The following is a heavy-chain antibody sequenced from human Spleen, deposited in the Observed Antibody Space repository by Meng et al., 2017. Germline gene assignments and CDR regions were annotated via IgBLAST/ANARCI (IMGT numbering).Heavy chain of an antibody. CDR1: GGSCSDYY. J-gene: IGHJ4*02. D-gene: IGHD3-3*01. CDR2: INNSGAT. V-gene: IGHV4-34*01. Sequence: HLDEWLPARFKPAETLPLACVYAGGSCSDYYWSWIRQHPGKGLEWIGEINNSGATNYNPSPKSRVTISVDTSKNQFSLKLNSVTAADTAIYYCARMRLYDFWSGYTPFDYWGQGTLVTVSS. CDR3: ARMRLYDFWSGYTPFDY.